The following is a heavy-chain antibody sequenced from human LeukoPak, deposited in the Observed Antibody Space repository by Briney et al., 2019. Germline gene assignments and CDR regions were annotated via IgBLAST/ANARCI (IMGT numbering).Heavy chain of an antibody. CDR2: IYYSGST. CDR1: GGSISSSSYY. V-gene: IGHV4-39*07. J-gene: IGHJ6*03. Sequence: PSETLSLTCTVPGGSISSSSYYWGWIRQPPGKGLEWIGSIYYSGSTYYNPSLKSRVTISVDTSKNQFSLKLSSVTAADTAVYYCARVGVSAPYYYYYMDVWGKGTTVTVSS. CDR3: ARVGVSAPYYYYYMDV. D-gene: IGHD5/OR15-5a*01.